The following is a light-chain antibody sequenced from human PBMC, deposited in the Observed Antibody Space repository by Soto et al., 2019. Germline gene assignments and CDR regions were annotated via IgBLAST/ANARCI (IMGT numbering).Light chain of an antibody. Sequence: EIVLTQSPGTLSLSPGDRATLSCRASQSVSSSDLAWYQQKPGQAPRLLIYGASTRATVIPDRFSGSGSGTEFTITISRLEPEDFAVYYCQQYGGSPLYTFGQGTKLEIK. CDR1: QSVSSSD. CDR3: QQYGGSPLYT. CDR2: GAS. J-gene: IGKJ2*01. V-gene: IGKV3-20*01.